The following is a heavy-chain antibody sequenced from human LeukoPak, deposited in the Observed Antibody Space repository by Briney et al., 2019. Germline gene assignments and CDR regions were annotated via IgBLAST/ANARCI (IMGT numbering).Heavy chain of an antibody. CDR1: GFSFSSYA. V-gene: IGHV3-23*01. J-gene: IGHJ4*02. D-gene: IGHD6-6*01. Sequence: GGSLRLSCAASGFSFSSYAMSWVRQAPGKGLEWVSAVSGGGDTTYAADSVKGRFTISRDNSKNTIYLQMNTLITEDTALYYCAGISYSGTWPVGYWGQGTLVTVTA. CDR2: VSGGGDTT. CDR3: AGISYSGTWPVGY.